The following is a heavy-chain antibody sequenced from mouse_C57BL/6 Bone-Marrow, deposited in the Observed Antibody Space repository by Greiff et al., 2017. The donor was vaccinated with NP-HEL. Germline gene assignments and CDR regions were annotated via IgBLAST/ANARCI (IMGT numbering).Heavy chain of an antibody. V-gene: IGHV7-1*01. CDR1: GFTFSDFY. CDR2: SRNKANDYTT. Sequence: EVKLVESGGGLVQSGRSLRLSCATSGFTFSDFYMEWVRQAPGKGLEWIAASRNKANDYTTEYSASVKGRFIVSRDTSQSILYLQMNALRAEDTAIYYCARDAWGTTPFAYWGQGTLVTVSA. CDR3: ARDAWGTTPFAY. D-gene: IGHD1-1*01. J-gene: IGHJ3*01.